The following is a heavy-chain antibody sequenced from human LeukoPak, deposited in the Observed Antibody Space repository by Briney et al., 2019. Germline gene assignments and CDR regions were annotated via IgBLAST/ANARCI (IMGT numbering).Heavy chain of an antibody. V-gene: IGHV4-38-2*01. D-gene: IGHD4-11*01. CDR1: AYSIRGDDY. CDR3: ARNRSMTTTPGFDH. CDR2: IYHSGST. Sequence: KPSETLSLTCAVSAYSIRGDDYWGWVRQSPGKGLEWIGSIYHSGSTHYNPSLKSRVTISVDTSKNQFSLKLNSVTAADTAVYYCARNRSMTTTPGFDHWGQGTLVTVSS. J-gene: IGHJ4*02.